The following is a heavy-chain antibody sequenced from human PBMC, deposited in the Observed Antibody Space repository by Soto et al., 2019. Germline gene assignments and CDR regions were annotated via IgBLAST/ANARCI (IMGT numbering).Heavy chain of an antibody. V-gene: IGHV4-31*03. CDR1: GGSISSGGYY. CDR2: IYYSGST. J-gene: IGHJ4*02. Sequence: QVQLQESGPGLVKPSQTLSLTCTVSGGSISSGGYYWSWIRQHPAKGLEWIGYIYYSGSTYYNPSLKSRVTISVDTSKNQFSLKLSSVTAADTAVYYCARGPRNYGDYGAVDYWGQGTLVTVSS. D-gene: IGHD4-17*01. CDR3: ARGPRNYGDYGAVDY.